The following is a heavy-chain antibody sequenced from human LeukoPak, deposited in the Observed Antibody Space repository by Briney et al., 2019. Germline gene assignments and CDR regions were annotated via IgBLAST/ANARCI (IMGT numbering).Heavy chain of an antibody. Sequence: ASVKVSCKASGYTFTSYDINWVRQATGQGLEWMGWTNPNSGNTGYAQKFQGRVTMTRNTSISTAYMELSSLRSEDTAVYYCARGLTGTTGGYYYYYGMDVWGQGTTVTVSS. CDR1: GYTFTSYD. CDR2: TNPNSGNT. D-gene: IGHD1-7*01. CDR3: ARGLTGTTGGYYYYYGMDV. J-gene: IGHJ6*02. V-gene: IGHV1-8*01.